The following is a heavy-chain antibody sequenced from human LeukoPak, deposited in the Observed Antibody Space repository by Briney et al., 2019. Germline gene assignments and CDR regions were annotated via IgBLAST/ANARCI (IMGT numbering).Heavy chain of an antibody. CDR3: ARTSSRDGYRYFDY. CDR2: MKQDGSEI. J-gene: IGHJ4*02. Sequence: GGSLRLSCEASGFTYSSYWMSWVRQAPGKGLEWVANMKQDGSEIYYLDSVRGRFTIPRDNAKKSRYLQMNSLRAEDTAVYYCARTSSRDGYRYFDYWGQGTLVTVSS. D-gene: IGHD5-24*01. V-gene: IGHV3-7*04. CDR1: GFTYSSYW.